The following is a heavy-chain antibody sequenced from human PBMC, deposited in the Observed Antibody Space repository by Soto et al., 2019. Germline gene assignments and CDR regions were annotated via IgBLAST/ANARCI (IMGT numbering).Heavy chain of an antibody. D-gene: IGHD2-2*01. CDR3: ARDYCTSTSCSFFDY. J-gene: IGHJ4*02. CDR1: GFTFSSYA. V-gene: IGHV3-33*08. CDR2: IWYDGSKK. Sequence: VGSLRLSCAASGFTFSSYAMHWVRQAPGKGLEWVAVIWYDGSKKYYADSMKGRFTISRDNSKNTLYLQMNSLRAEDTAVYYCARDYCTSTSCSFFDYWGQGTLVTVS.